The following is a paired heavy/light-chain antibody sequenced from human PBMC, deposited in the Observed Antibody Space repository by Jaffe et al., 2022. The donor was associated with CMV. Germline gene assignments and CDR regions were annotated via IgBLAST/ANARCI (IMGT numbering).Heavy chain of an antibody. V-gene: IGHV3-11*01. CDR2: ISSSGSTI. CDR3: ARDLEDTATTNTYYYGMDV. J-gene: IGHJ6*02. D-gene: IGHD5-18*01. Sequence: QVQLVESGGGLVKPGGSLRLSCAASGFTFSDYYMSWIRQAPGKGLEWVSYISSSGSTIYYADSVKGRFTISRDNAKNSLYLQMNSLRAEDTAVYYCARDLEDTATTNTYYYGMDVWGQGTTVTVSS. CDR1: GFTFSDYY.
Light chain of an antibody. V-gene: IGKV2-29*02. Sequence: DIVMTQTPLSLSVTPGQPASISCKSSQSLLHSDGKTYLYWYLQKPGQSPQLLIYEVSSRFSGVPDRFSGSGSGTDFTLKISRVEAEDVGVYYCMQGIHLPYTFGQGTKLEIK. CDR3: MQGIHLPYT. CDR1: QSLLHSDGKTY. CDR2: EVS. J-gene: IGKJ2*01.